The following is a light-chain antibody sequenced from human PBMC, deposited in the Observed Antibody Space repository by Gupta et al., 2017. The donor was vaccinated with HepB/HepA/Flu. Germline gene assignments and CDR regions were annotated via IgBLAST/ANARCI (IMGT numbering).Light chain of an antibody. CDR1: QSVSSTY. J-gene: IGKJ2*01. Sequence: EIVLTQSPGTLSLSAGERATLSCRASQSVSSTYLAWYQRKPGQAPRLLIYAASSRATGITDRFSGGGDGTDFTLTISRREPEDFAMYYCQRWLSEPPVYTFGQGTKVEMK. CDR2: AAS. V-gene: IGKV3-20*01. CDR3: QRWLSEPPVYT.